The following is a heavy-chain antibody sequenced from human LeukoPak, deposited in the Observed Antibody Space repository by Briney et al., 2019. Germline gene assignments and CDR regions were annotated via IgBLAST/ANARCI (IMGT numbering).Heavy chain of an antibody. D-gene: IGHD3-3*01. J-gene: IGHJ4*02. CDR1: GFTFSGYW. CDR3: ARSYDFWSGYFPLDY. CDR2: INSDGSST. V-gene: IGHV3-74*01. Sequence: GGSLRLSCAASGFTFSGYWMHWVRQAPGKGLVWVSRINSDGSSTSYADSVKGRFTISRDNAKNTLYLQMNSLRAEDTAVYYCARSYDFWSGYFPLDYWGQGTLVTVSS.